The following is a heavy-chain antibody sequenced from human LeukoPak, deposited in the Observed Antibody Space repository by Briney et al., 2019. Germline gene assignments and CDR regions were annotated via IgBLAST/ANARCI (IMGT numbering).Heavy chain of an antibody. CDR3: AREFSSKLEWLAYVTGDDAFDA. CDR2: VNPKTGGT. Sequence: GASVKVSCKAFGYSFTGYHPHWVRQAPRQGLEWMGWVNPKTGGTNYARKFQGRVTMTRDTSINTVNMELSRLTSDDTAVYYCAREFSSKLEWLAYVTGDDAFDAWGQGTMITVS. J-gene: IGHJ3*01. V-gene: IGHV1-2*02. D-gene: IGHD3-3*01. CDR1: GYSFTGYH.